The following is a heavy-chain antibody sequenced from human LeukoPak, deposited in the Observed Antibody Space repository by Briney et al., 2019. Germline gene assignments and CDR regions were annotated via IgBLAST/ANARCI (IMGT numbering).Heavy chain of an antibody. D-gene: IGHD2-2*01. CDR3: AREGKDIVVVPAAMRYYYMDV. CDR1: GGSFSSYY. V-gene: IGHV4-59*01. Sequence: SETLSLTCTVSGGSFSSYYWTWIRQPPGKGLEWIGYIYYSGSTNYNPSLKSRVTISVDTSKNQFSLKLSSVTAADTAVYYCAREGKDIVVVPAAMRYYYMDVWGKGTTVTISS. CDR2: IYYSGST. J-gene: IGHJ6*03.